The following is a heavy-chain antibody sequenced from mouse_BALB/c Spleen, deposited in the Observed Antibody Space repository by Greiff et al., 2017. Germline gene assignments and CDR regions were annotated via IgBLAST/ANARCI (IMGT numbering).Heavy chain of an antibody. CDR2: ISDGGSYT. Sequence: EVQLVESGGGLVKPGGSLKLSCAASGFTFSDYYMYWVRQTPEKRLEWVATISDGGSYTYYPDSVKGRFTISRDNAKNNLYLQMSSLKSEDTAMYYCARGRDFYYAMDYWGQGTSVTVSS. V-gene: IGHV5-4*02. J-gene: IGHJ4*01. CDR3: ARGRDFYYAMDY. CDR1: GFTFSDYY.